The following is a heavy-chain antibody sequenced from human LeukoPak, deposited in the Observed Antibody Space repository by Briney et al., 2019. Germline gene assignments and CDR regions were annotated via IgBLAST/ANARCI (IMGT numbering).Heavy chain of an antibody. CDR3: ARHVGSGDSSGYYTPYYFDY. Sequence: SETLSLTCTVSGGSISSSSYYWGWIRQPPGKGLEWIGSIYYSGSTYYNPSLKSRVTISVDTSRNQFSLKLSSVTAADTAVYYCARHVGSGDSSGYYTPYYFDYWGQGTLVTVSS. CDR2: IYYSGST. CDR1: GGSISSSSYY. D-gene: IGHD3-22*01. V-gene: IGHV4-39*01. J-gene: IGHJ4*02.